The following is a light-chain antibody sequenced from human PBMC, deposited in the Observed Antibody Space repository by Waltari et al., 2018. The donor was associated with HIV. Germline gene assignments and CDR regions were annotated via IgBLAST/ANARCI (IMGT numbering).Light chain of an antibody. CDR2: ENN. CDR3: AAWADSLGMA. V-gene: IGLV1-51*02. J-gene: IGLJ2*01. Sequence: QSVLTQPPSVSAAPGQKVTISCSGSNDYVSWYQQFPGTAPKLLIYENNKRPSGIPDRFSGSKSGTSATLGITGLQTGDEADYYCAAWADSLGMAFGGGTKLTVL. CDR1: NDY.